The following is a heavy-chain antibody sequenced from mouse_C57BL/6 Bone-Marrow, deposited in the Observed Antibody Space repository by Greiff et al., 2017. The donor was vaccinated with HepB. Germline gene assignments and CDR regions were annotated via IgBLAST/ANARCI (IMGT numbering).Heavy chain of an antibody. J-gene: IGHJ1*03. Sequence: VQLQQSGAELVKPGASVKLSCKASGYTFTSYWMHWVKQRPGQGLEWIGMIHPNSGSTNYNEKFKSKATLTVDKSSSTAYMQLSSLTSEDSAVYYCAREGITTVVARNWYFDVWGTGTTVTVSS. D-gene: IGHD1-1*01. CDR2: IHPNSGST. CDR1: GYTFTSYW. CDR3: AREGITTVVARNWYFDV. V-gene: IGHV1-64*01.